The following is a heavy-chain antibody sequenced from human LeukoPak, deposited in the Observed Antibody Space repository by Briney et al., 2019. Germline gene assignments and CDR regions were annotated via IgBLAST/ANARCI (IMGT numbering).Heavy chain of an antibody. CDR2: LNSDGTST. CDR3: ARKGSGNYYVDY. D-gene: IGHD1-26*01. CDR1: GFTFSSYW. V-gene: IGHV3-74*01. J-gene: IGHJ4*02. Sequence: GGSLRLSCAASGFTFSSYWMHWVRQAPGKGLVWVSLLNSDGTSTFYADSVRGRFTISRDNAKNTLYLQMNSLRAEDTAVYYCARKGSGNYYVDYWGQGTLVTVSS.